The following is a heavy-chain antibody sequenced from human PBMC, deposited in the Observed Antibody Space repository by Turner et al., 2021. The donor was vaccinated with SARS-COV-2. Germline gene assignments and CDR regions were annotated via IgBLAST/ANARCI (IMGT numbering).Heavy chain of an antibody. CDR1: GGSLSGYY. D-gene: IGHD3-3*01. Sequence: QVQLQLWGAGPLKPSETLSLICAVNGGSLSGYYWTWLRQPPGKGLEWIGEVHPYGTTYYTPSRKNRVSMSVDTSKNQFSLKLNSVTAADTAFYYCARGDDPRKSGVVWGQGTLVTVSS. CDR3: ARGDDPRKSGVV. J-gene: IGHJ4*02. CDR2: VHPYGTT. V-gene: IGHV4-34*01.